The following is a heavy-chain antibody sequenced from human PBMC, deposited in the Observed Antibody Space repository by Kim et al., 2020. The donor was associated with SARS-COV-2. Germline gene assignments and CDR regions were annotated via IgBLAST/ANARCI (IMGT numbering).Heavy chain of an antibody. D-gene: IGHD3-10*01. V-gene: IGHV3-30-3*01. CDR1: GFSFTSYT. CDR2: ITSDGNNK. Sequence: GGSLRLSCAASGFSFTSYTLHWVRQAPGKGLEWAAAITSDGNNKYYADSVKGRFTISRDNFKNTIYLQMNSLRTEDTAVYYCARGGTGVTPAGYWGQGTLVTVSS. J-gene: IGHJ4*02. CDR3: ARGGTGVTPAGY.